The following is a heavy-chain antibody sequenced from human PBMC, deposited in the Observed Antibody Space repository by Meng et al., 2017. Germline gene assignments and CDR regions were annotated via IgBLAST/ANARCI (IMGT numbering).Heavy chain of an antibody. J-gene: IGHJ4*02. V-gene: IGHV3-23*04. CDR1: GLTFRSYG. Sequence: LGVGGGGLGQPWGSLRLSCAASGLTFRSYGMSWVRQAPGKGLEWVSAISGSGGSTYYADSVKGRFTISRDNSKNTLYLQMNSLRAEDTAVYYCAKDQWELLDWGQGTLVTVPS. CDR2: ISGSGGST. CDR3: AKDQWELLD. D-gene: IGHD1-26*01.